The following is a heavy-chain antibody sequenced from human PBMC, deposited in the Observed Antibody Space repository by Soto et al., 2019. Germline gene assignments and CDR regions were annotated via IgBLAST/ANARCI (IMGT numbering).Heavy chain of an antibody. D-gene: IGHD5-12*01. CDR2: IKPDGSEK. Sequence: EVQLVQSGGGLVQPGGSLRLSCVASGFTFTNRWMSWVQAPGKGLEWVANIKPDGSEKYYVDSVEGRFTVSRDNAENSLYLQMNSLRAEDTAVYYCAREWRWGQGTLVTVSS. CDR1: GFTFTNRW. J-gene: IGHJ4*02. CDR3: AREWR. V-gene: IGHV3-7*01.